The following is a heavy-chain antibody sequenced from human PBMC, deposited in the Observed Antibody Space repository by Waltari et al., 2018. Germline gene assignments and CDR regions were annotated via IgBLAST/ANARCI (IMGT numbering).Heavy chain of an antibody. Sequence: QVQLQESGPGLVKPSETLSLTCTVSGGSISSYYWSWIRPPPGKGLEWIGYIYYSGSTNYNPSLKSRVTISVDTSKNQFSLKLSSVTAADTAVYYCARHDSGYAPDYYYYGMDVWGQGTTVTVSS. CDR2: IYYSGST. CDR1: GGSISSYY. J-gene: IGHJ6*02. D-gene: IGHD3-22*01. V-gene: IGHV4-59*08. CDR3: ARHDSGYAPDYYYYGMDV.